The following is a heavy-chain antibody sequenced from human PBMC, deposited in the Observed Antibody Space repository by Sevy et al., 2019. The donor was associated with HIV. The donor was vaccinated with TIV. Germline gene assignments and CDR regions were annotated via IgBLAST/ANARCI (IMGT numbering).Heavy chain of an antibody. CDR1: GFTFNSYA. J-gene: IGHJ3*02. D-gene: IGHD1-26*01. CDR2: MSGSGGST. V-gene: IGHV3-23*01. CDR3: AKDRVWELGDAFDI. Sequence: GGSLRLSCAASGFTFNSYAMSWVRQAPGKGLEWVSGMSGSGGSTYYADSVKGRFAISRDNSKNTLYLQMNSLRAEDTAVYYCAKDRVWELGDAFDIWGQGTMVTVSS.